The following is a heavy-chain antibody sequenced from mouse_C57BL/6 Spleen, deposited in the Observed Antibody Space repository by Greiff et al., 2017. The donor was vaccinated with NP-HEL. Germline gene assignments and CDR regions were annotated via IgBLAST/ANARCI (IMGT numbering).Heavy chain of an antibody. V-gene: IGHV1-69*01. Sequence: QVQLQQPGAELVMPGTSVKLSCKASGYTFTSYWMHWVKQRPGQGLEWIGEIDPSDSYTNYNQKFKGKSTLTVDKSSSTAYMQLSSLTSEVSAVYYCARSNNGSSYAYAMGYRGQVTSVTASS. J-gene: IGHJ4*01. D-gene: IGHD1-1*01. CDR2: IDPSDSYT. CDR1: GYTFTSYW. CDR3: ARSNNGSSYAYAMGY.